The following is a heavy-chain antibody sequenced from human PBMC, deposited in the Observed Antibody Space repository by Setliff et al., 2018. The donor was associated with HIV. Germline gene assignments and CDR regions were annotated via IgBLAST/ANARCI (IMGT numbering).Heavy chain of an antibody. V-gene: IGHV4-59*01. Sequence: SETLXXTCTVFGXSMNNYYWTWIRQSPGRXXXWIGYVYYSGSTKYSPSLTSRVSISLDPSTKQVSLRLRSXTXXXTAVXXCARXXXXXXXXGPXRXXXXXSWGLGALVTVSS. CDR3: ARXXXXXXXXGPXRXXXXXS. J-gene: IGHJ4*02. CDR2: VYYSGST. D-gene: IGHD2-21*01. CDR1: GXSMNNYY.